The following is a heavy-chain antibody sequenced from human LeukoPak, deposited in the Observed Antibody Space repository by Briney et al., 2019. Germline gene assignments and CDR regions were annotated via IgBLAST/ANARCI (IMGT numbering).Heavy chain of an antibody. J-gene: IGHJ4*02. CDR2: ISGSGDTM. CDR1: GFSFSDYY. V-gene: IGHV3-11*04. D-gene: IGHD1-7*01. CDR3: ARVMGNYASDY. Sequence: GGSLRLPCAASGFSFSDYYMSWIRQAPGKGLEWVSYISGSGDTMSYADSVKGRFTISRDNAKNSLYLQMSSLRAEDAAIYYCARVMGNYASDYWGQGALVTVSS.